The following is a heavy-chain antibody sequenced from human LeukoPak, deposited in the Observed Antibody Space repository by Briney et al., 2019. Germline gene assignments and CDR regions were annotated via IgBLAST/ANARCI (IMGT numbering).Heavy chain of an antibody. J-gene: IGHJ4*02. D-gene: IGHD3-10*01. CDR2: IRYDGSNK. Sequence: GGSLRLSCAASGFTFSSYGIHWVRQAPGKGLEWVAFIRYDGSNKYYAVSVKGRFTISRDNSKNTLYLQMNSLRAEDTAVYYCAKMGGSGSYRSYWGQGTLVTVSS. CDR3: AKMGGSGSYRSY. CDR1: GFTFSSYG. V-gene: IGHV3-30*02.